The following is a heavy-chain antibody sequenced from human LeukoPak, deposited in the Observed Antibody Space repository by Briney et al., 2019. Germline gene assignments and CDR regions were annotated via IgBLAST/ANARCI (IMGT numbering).Heavy chain of an antibody. Sequence: ASVKVSCXASGYTFTGYYMHWVRQAPGQGLEWMGRINPNSGGTNYAQKFQGRVTMTRDTSISTAYMELSRLRSDDTAVYYCARVDWNYDYYYYYMDVWGKGTTVTVSS. CDR1: GYTFTGYY. V-gene: IGHV1-2*06. CDR2: INPNSGGT. CDR3: ARVDWNYDYYYYYMDV. D-gene: IGHD1-7*01. J-gene: IGHJ6*03.